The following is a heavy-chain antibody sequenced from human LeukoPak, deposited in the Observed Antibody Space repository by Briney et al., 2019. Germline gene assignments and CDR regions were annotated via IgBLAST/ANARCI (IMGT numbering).Heavy chain of an antibody. J-gene: IGHJ4*02. CDR3: AKQSGNFDY. Sequence: GGPLESSFQAVGFPTADLVSHGSPRPPGKGLEWVSLISGDGVSTYYADSVKGLNNIYRDNSKNSLYLEMSSLRTEDAAMYCWAKQSGNFDYWGRETLVGVS. V-gene: IGHV3-43*02. CDR2: ISGDGVST. CDR1: GFPTADLV.